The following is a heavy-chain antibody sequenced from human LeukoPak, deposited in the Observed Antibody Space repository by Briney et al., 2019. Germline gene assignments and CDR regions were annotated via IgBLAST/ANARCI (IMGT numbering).Heavy chain of an antibody. CDR1: GFTFSSYA. Sequence: GGSLRLSCAASGFTFSSYAMSWVRQAPGKGLEWVSAISGSGGSTYYADSVKGRCTISRDNSKNTLYLQMNSLRAEDTAVYYCAKVGSRMVRGVINWFDPWGQGTLVTVSS. J-gene: IGHJ5*02. D-gene: IGHD3-10*01. CDR3: AKVGSRMVRGVINWFDP. V-gene: IGHV3-23*01. CDR2: ISGSGGST.